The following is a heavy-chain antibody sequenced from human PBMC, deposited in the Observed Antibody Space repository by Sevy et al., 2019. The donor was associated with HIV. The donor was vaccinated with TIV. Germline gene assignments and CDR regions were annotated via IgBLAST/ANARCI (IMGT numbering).Heavy chain of an antibody. Sequence: GGSLRLSCAASGFTFSSYSMNWVRQAPGKGLEWVSSISSSSNYIYYADSVKGRFTISRDNAKNSLYLQMNSLRAEDTAVYYGARGEVNYDSLIPIRTEGGYYYGMDVWGQGTTVTVSS. D-gene: IGHD3-3*01. J-gene: IGHJ6*02. CDR2: ISSSSNYI. CDR1: GFTFSSYS. CDR3: ARGEVNYDSLIPIRTEGGYYYGMDV. V-gene: IGHV3-21*01.